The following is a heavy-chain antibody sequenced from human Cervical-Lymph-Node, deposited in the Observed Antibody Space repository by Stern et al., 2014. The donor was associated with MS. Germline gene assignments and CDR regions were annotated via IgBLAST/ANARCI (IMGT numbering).Heavy chain of an antibody. CDR3: TTLYDMGY. V-gene: IGHV3-15*01. Sequence: EVHLVESGGGLVKPGGSLRLSCAASGLTLSNAWLSWVRQAPGQGLEWVGRIKSKTDGGTSDYAAPVRGRFTISRDDSKNTLYLQMNSLKVEDTAVYYCTTLYDMGYWGQGSLVTVSS. D-gene: IGHD3-9*01. J-gene: IGHJ4*02. CDR2: IKSKTDGGTS. CDR1: GLTLSNAW.